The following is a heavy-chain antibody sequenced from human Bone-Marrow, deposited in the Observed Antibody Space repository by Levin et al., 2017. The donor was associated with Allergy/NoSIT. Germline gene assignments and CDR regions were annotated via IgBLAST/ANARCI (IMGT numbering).Heavy chain of an antibody. CDR1: GFTFSSYW. V-gene: IGHV3-7*04. J-gene: IGHJ4*02. Sequence: GESLKISCAASGFTFSSYWMSWVRQAPGKGLEWVANIKQDGSEKYYVDSVKGRFTISRDNAKNSLYLQMNSLRAEDTAVYYCARPNQGYSGYDVPDYWGQGTLVTVSS. D-gene: IGHD5-12*01. CDR2: IKQDGSEK. CDR3: ARPNQGYSGYDVPDY.